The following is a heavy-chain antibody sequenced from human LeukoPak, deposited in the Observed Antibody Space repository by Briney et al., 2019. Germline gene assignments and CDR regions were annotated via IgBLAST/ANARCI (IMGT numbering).Heavy chain of an antibody. CDR3: ARDSSNYDSTVDS. V-gene: IGHV4-38-2*02. CDR2: AFHSGNS. CDR1: GYSISSGYY. D-gene: IGHD3-9*01. Sequence: SETLSLTCNVSGYSISSGYYWGWIRQPPGKGLEWIGSAFHSGNSFYNPSLKSRVTISLDTSKNQFSPKLSSVTAADTAVYYCARDSSNYDSTVDSWGQGTLVTVSS. J-gene: IGHJ4*02.